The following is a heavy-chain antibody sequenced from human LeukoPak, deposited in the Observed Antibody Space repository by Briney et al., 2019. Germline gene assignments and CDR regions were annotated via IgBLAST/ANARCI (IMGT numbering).Heavy chain of an antibody. Sequence: ASVKVSCKASGYTFTSYGISWVRQAPGQWLEWMGWISAYNGNTNYAQKLQGRVTMTTDTSTSTAYMELRSLRSDDAAVYYCARVNYEYYFDYWGQGTLVTVSS. CDR3: ARVNYEYYFDY. CDR1: GYTFTSYG. J-gene: IGHJ4*02. D-gene: IGHD1-7*01. V-gene: IGHV1-18*01. CDR2: ISAYNGNT.